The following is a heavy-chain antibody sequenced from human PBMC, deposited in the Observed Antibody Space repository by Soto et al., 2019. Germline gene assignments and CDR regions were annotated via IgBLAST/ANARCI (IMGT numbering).Heavy chain of an antibody. J-gene: IGHJ5*02. CDR1: GGSISSGDYY. D-gene: IGHD2-15*01. CDR2: IYYSGST. V-gene: IGHV4-30-4*01. CDR3: ARSDADEKGYCSGGSCYSDNWFDP. Sequence: SETLSLTCTVSGGSISSGDYYWSWIRQPPGKGLEWIGYIYYSGSTYYNPSLKSRVTISVDTSKNQFSLKLSSVTAADTAVYYCARSDADEKGYCSGGSCYSDNWFDPWGQGTLVTVSS.